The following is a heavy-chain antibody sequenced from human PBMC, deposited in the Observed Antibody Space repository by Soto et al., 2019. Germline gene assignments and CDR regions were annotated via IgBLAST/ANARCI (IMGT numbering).Heavy chain of an antibody. J-gene: IGHJ3*02. D-gene: IGHD3-16*02. CDR3: ARATQGLYVWGSYRSDAFDI. CDR1: GDSVSSNSAA. Sequence: SQTLSLTCAISGDSVSSNSAAWNWIRQSPSRGLEWLGRTYYRSKWYNDYAVSVKSRITINPDTSKNQFSLQLNSVTPEDTAVYYCARATQGLYVWGSYRSDAFDIWGQGTMVTVSS. CDR2: TYYRSKWYN. V-gene: IGHV6-1*01.